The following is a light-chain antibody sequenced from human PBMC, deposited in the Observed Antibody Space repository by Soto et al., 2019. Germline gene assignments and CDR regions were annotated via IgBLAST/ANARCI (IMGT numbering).Light chain of an antibody. Sequence: EIVLTQSPGTLSLSPGERVTLSCRASQSVRSNYLAWYQQKAGQAPRLLIYAASSRATGIPDRFSGSGSGTDFTLTISRLDSEDFAVYYCQQYGTSSTFGGGTKVEIK. V-gene: IGKV3-20*01. CDR2: AAS. CDR3: QQYGTSST. J-gene: IGKJ4*01. CDR1: QSVRSNY.